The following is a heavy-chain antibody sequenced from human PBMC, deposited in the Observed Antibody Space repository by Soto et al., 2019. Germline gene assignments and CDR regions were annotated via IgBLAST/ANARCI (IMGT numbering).Heavy chain of an antibody. D-gene: IGHD3-16*01. CDR2: ISGSGGST. CDR1: GFTFSSYA. CDR3: AKDGTRLGELYDAFDI. V-gene: IGHV3-23*01. Sequence: EVQLLESGGGLVQPGGSLRLSCAASGFTFSSYAMSWVRQAPGKGLEWVSAISGSGGSTYYADSVKGRFTISRDNSKNTLYLQMNSLRAEDTAVYYCAKDGTRLGELYDAFDIWGQGTMVTVSS. J-gene: IGHJ3*02.